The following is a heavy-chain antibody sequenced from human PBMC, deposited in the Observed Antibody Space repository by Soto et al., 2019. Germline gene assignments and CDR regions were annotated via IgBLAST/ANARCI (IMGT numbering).Heavy chain of an antibody. CDR3: ARVAGHKNARFDT. CDR1: GYSFTKYH. V-gene: IGHV1-2*02. Sequence: ASGKVSCKASGYSFTKYHMHWVRQAPGQGLEWMGWINPGSGVTNQAQKFQGGVTMTRDTSITTTYMEPNSLTSDDTAVYYCARVAGHKNARFDTWGQGALVTVSS. D-gene: IGHD1-1*01. CDR2: INPGSGVT. J-gene: IGHJ4*02.